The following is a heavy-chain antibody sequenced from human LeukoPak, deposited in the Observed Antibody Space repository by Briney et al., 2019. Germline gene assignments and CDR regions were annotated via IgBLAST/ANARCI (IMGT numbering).Heavy chain of an antibody. Sequence: GGSLRLSCAASGFTFSSYGMHWVRQAPGKGLEWVAVISYDGSNKYYADSVKGRFTISRDNSKNTLYLQMNSLRAEDTAVYYCARDSGVAMAFDIWGQGTMVTVSS. CDR3: ARDSGVAMAFDI. V-gene: IGHV3-30*03. D-gene: IGHD3-10*01. CDR1: GFTFSSYG. CDR2: ISYDGSNK. J-gene: IGHJ3*02.